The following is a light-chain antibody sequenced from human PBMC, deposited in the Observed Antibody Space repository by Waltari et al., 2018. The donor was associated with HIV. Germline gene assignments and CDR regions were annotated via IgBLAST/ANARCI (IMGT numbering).Light chain of an antibody. CDR2: WAS. CDR3: QQYFSSPLT. J-gene: IGKJ4*01. V-gene: IGKV4-1*01. CDR1: RSILYSSNNKNY. Sequence: DIVMTQSPASLTLSLGARATINCKSSRSILYSSNNKNYLAWYQQKPGQPPKLLIYWASTRESVVPDRFSGSGSGTNFTLTISGLQTEDLAVYYCQQYFSSPLTFGGGTRVEIK.